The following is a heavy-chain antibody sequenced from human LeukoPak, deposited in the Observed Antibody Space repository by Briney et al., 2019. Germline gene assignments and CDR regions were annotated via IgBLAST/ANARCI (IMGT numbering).Heavy chain of an antibody. J-gene: IGHJ4*02. Sequence: SETLSLTCTVSGGSISSYYWSWIRQPAGTALEWIGRIYTSGTITYNPSLKSRVTMSVDTSKNQFSLKLSSVTAADTAVYYCARGGYCGGDCYFYYWGQGTLVTVSS. D-gene: IGHD2-21*02. CDR2: IYTSGTI. CDR3: ARGGYCGGDCYFYY. CDR1: GGSISSYY. V-gene: IGHV4-4*07.